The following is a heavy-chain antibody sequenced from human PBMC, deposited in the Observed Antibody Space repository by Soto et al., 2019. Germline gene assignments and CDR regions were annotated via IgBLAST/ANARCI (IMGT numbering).Heavy chain of an antibody. D-gene: IGHD3-9*01. Sequence: ASETLSLTCTVSGCSISSYYWSWIRQPPGKGFEWIGYIYYSGSTNYNPSLKSRVTISVDTSKNQFSLKLSSVTAADTAVYYCARLRRGYDILTGPPYYFDYWGQGTLVTVS. CDR2: IYYSGST. J-gene: IGHJ4*02. CDR1: GCSISSYY. V-gene: IGHV4-59*08. CDR3: ARLRRGYDILTGPPYYFDY.